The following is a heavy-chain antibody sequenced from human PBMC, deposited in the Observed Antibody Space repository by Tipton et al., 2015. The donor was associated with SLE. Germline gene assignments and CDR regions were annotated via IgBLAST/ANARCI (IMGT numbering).Heavy chain of an antibody. CDR3: ARALSLLLFDY. V-gene: IGHV4-39*07. D-gene: IGHD2-2*01. CDR2: IYYSGST. CDR1: GGSISSSSYY. J-gene: IGHJ4*02. Sequence: TLSLTCTVSGGSISSSSYYWGWIRQPPGKGLEWIGSIYYSGSTYYNPSLKSRVTISVDTSKNQFSLKLSSVTAADTAVYYCARALSLLLFDYRGQGTLVTVSS.